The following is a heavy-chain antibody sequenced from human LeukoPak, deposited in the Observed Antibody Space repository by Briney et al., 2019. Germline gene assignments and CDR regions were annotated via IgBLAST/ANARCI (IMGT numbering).Heavy chain of an antibody. V-gene: IGHV1-46*01. CDR3: ARDRDDFWSAQRDYFYYMDV. Sequence: ASVKVSCKASGYTLTSYYMHWVRQAPGQGLEWMGIINPNGGATSYAQKFQGRVTMTRDTSTSTVYMEVSSLASEDTAVYYCARDRDDFWSAQRDYFYYMDVWGKGTTVTVSS. J-gene: IGHJ6*03. CDR2: INPNGGAT. CDR1: GYTLTSYY. D-gene: IGHD3-3*01.